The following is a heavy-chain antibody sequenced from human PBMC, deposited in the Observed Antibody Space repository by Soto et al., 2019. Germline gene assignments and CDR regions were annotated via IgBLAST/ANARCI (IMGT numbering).Heavy chain of an antibody. Sequence: GTVSLTGTVSGDSISSGSYSWGWIRQPPGKGLAWIGSIYYSGSTYYNPSLKSRVIISVDTSKNQFSLKLRSVTAADTAVYYSARQWFTVLEWLRHYHDRIDFWTQRPTGTVS. CDR2: IYYSGST. CDR3: ARQWFTVLEWLRHYHDRIDF. D-gene: IGHD5-12*01. V-gene: IGHV4-39*01. J-gene: IGHJ6*02. CDR1: GDSISSGSYS.